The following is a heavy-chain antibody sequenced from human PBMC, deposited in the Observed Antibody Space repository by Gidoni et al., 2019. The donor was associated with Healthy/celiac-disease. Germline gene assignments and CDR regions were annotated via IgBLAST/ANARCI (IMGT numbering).Heavy chain of an antibody. D-gene: IGHD3-9*01. CDR3: ARGLYDILTLGGYYGMDV. CDR1: GGTFSSYA. CDR2: IIPIFGTA. J-gene: IGHJ6*02. Sequence: QVQLVQSGAEVKKPGSSVKVSCKASGGTFSSYAISWVRQAPGQGLEWMGGIIPIFGTANYAQKFQGRVTITADESTSTAYMELSSLRSEDTAVYYCARGLYDILTLGGYYGMDVWGQGTTVTVSS. V-gene: IGHV1-69*01.